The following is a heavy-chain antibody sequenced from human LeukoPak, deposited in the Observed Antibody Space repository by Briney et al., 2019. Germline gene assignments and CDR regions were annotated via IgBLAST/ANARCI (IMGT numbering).Heavy chain of an antibody. CDR2: IYHSGST. V-gene: IGHV4-30-2*01. J-gene: IGHJ4*02. D-gene: IGHD3-22*01. CDR3: ARAGDSSGYPNYFDY. CDR1: GGSISSGGYS. Sequence: SETLSLTCAVSGGSISSGGYSWSWIRQPPGKGLEWIGYIYHSGSTYYNPSLKSRVTISVDRSKNQFSLKLSSVTAADTAVYYCARAGDSSGYPNYFDYWGLGTLVTVSS.